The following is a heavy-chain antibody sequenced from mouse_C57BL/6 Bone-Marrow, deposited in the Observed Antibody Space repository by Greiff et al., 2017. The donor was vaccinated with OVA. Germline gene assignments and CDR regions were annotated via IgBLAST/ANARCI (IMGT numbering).Heavy chain of an antibody. Sequence: EVQVVESGGDLVKPGGSLKLSSAASGFTFSSYGMSWVRQTPDKRLEWVATISSGGSYTYYPDSVKGRFTISRDNAKNTLYLQMSSLKSEDTAMYYCARRSFYWYFDVWGTGTTVTVSS. V-gene: IGHV5-6*01. CDR1: GFTFSSYG. J-gene: IGHJ1*03. CDR3: ARRSFYWYFDV. CDR2: ISSGGSYT.